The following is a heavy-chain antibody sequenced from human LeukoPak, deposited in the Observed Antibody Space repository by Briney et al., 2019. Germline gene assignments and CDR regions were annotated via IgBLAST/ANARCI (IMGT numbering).Heavy chain of an antibody. Sequence: SETLSLTCAVSGGSFSGNYWNWLRQPPGKGLEWIGEINNSGSTNYNPSLKSRATISVATSQKQFSLRLSSVTAADTAVYYCARVSVVVPAAGWFDSWGQGALVTVSS. CDR1: GGSFSGNY. V-gene: IGHV4-34*01. D-gene: IGHD2-2*01. CDR2: INNSGST. J-gene: IGHJ5*01. CDR3: ARVSVVVPAAGWFDS.